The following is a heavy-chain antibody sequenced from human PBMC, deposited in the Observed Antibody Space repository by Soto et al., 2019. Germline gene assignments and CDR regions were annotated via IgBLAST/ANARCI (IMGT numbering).Heavy chain of an antibody. CDR2: ISYDGSNK. CDR3: AKDDSSGYYYWYFDL. D-gene: IGHD3-22*01. J-gene: IGHJ2*01. V-gene: IGHV3-30*18. CDR1: GFTFSSYG. Sequence: GGSLRLSCAASGFTFSSYGMHWVRQAPGKGLEWVAVISYDGSNKYYADSVKGRFTISRDNPKNTLYLQMNSLRAEDTAVYYCAKDDSSGYYYWYFDLWGRGTLVTVSS.